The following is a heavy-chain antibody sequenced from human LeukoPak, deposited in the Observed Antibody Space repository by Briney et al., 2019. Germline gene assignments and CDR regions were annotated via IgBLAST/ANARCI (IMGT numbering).Heavy chain of an antibody. CDR2: INPNSGGT. Sequence: ASVKVSCKASGYTFTSYYMHWVRQAPGQGLEWMGWINPNSGGTNYAQKFQGRVTMTRDTSISTAYMELSRLRSDDTAVYYCARVLPYYDTLTGYYGYFDYWGQGTLVTVSS. CDR1: GYTFTSYY. V-gene: IGHV1-2*02. CDR3: ARVLPYYDTLTGYYGYFDY. J-gene: IGHJ4*02. D-gene: IGHD3-9*01.